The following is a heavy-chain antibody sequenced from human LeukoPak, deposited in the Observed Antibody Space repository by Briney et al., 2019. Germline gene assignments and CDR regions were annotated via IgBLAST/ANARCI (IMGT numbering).Heavy chain of an antibody. CDR3: AREDSGSYRNYFDY. J-gene: IGHJ4*02. V-gene: IGHV3-30-3*01. CDR1: GFTFSSYA. CDR2: ISYDGSNK. Sequence: GGSLRLSCAASGFTFSSYAMLWLPPAPGEALVRVEVISYDGSNKYYADYVKGRFTISRENSKNTLYLQMNSLRAEDTAVYYCAREDSGSYRNYFDYWGQGTLVTVS. D-gene: IGHD1-26*01.